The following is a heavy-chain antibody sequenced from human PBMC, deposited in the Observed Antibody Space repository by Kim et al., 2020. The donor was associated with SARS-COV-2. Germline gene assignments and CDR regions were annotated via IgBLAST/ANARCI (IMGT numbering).Heavy chain of an antibody. CDR3: GRDLSLGRPGGFDY. D-gene: IGHD3-10*01. CDR2: ISRFSDNI. Sequence: GGSLRLSCAASEFTFSRYSMNWVRQAPGKGLEWVSTISRFSDNIYYAESVEGRFTISRDNAKNSVYLQMNSLRVDDTAMYYCGRDLSLGRPGGFDYWGQG. CDR1: EFTFSRYS. V-gene: IGHV3-21*01. J-gene: IGHJ4*02.